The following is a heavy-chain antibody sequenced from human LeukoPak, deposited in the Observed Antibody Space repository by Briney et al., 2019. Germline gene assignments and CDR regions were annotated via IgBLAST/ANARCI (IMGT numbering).Heavy chain of an antibody. Sequence: SETLSLTCAVYGGSFSGYYWSWIRQAPGKGLEWIGEINHSGSTNYNPSLKSRVTISVDTSKNQFSLKLSSVTAADTAVYYCARAFYCSSTSCYYFARNYYYGMDVWGQGTTVTVSS. D-gene: IGHD2-2*01. CDR3: ARAFYCSSTSCYYFARNYYYGMDV. J-gene: IGHJ6*02. CDR1: GGSFSGYY. V-gene: IGHV4-34*01. CDR2: INHSGST.